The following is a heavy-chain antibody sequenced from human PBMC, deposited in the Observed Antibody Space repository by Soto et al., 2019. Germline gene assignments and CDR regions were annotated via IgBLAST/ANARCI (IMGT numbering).Heavy chain of an antibody. Sequence: QITLKESGPTLVKPTQTLTLTCTFSGFSLSTSGEGVGWIRQPPGKALEWLALIYWDDDKHNIPSLKSKLTITKDTSKNEVLLTMTNMDPLKTDTYYCPRIAYYDDVLAFGIGGQRTLVTVSS. CDR3: PRIAYYDDVLAFGI. J-gene: IGHJ3*02. D-gene: IGHD3-16*01. CDR2: IYWDDDK. V-gene: IGHV2-5*02. CDR1: GFSLSTSGEG.